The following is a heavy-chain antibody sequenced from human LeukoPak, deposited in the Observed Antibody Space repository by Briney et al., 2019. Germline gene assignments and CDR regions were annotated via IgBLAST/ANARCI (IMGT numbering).Heavy chain of an antibody. V-gene: IGHV3-43D*03. J-gene: IGHJ3*02. D-gene: IGHD6-19*01. Sequence: PGGSLRLSCAASGFTFDDYAMHWVRQAPGKGLEWVSLISWDGGSTYYADSVKGRYTISRDNAKNSLYLQMNSLRAEDTAVYYCARLKQWPDAFDIWGQGTMVTVSS. CDR1: GFTFDDYA. CDR2: ISWDGGST. CDR3: ARLKQWPDAFDI.